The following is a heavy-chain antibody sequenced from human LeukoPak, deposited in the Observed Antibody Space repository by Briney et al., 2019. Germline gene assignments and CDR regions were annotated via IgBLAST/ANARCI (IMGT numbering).Heavy chain of an antibody. CDR1: GGSISSYY. Sequence: SETLSLTCTVSGGSISSYYWSWIRQPPGKGLEWIGNIYYSGSTNYNPSLKSRVTISVDTSKNQFSLKLSSVTAADTAVYYCARLGITNTIRGDWFDPWGQGTLVTVSS. D-gene: IGHD3-3*01. V-gene: IGHV4-59*08. CDR2: IYYSGST. J-gene: IGHJ5*02. CDR3: ARLGITNTIRGDWFDP.